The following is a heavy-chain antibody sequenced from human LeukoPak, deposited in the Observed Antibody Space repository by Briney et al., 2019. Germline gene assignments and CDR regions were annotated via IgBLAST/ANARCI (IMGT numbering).Heavy chain of an antibody. CDR2: IYPGDSDT. J-gene: IGHJ6*02. D-gene: IGHD4-17*01. Sequence: PGESLKISCKGSGYSFTSYWIGWVRQMPGKGLEWMGIIYPGDSDTRYSPSFQGQVTISADKSISTAYLQWSSLKTSDTAMYYCARCPVTTDYYYYYGMDVWGQGTTVTVSS. CDR3: ARCPVTTDYYYYYGMDV. CDR1: GYSFTSYW. V-gene: IGHV5-51*01.